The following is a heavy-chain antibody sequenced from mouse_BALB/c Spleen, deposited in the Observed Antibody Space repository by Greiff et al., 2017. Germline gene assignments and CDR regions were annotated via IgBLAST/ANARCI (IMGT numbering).Heavy chain of an antibody. Sequence: EVKLEESGGGLVKPGGSLKLSCAASGFTFSSYAMSWVRQTPEKRLEWVASISSGGSTYYPDSVKGRFTISRDNARNILYLQMSSLRSEDTAMYYCARGDYYYGSSYFDYWGQGTTLTVSS. V-gene: IGHV5-6-5*01. CDR3: ARGDYYYGSSYFDY. D-gene: IGHD1-1*01. J-gene: IGHJ2*01. CDR1: GFTFSSYA. CDR2: ISSGGST.